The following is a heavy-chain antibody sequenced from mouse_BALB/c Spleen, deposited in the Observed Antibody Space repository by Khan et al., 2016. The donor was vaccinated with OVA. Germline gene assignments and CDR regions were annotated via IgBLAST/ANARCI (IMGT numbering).Heavy chain of an antibody. V-gene: IGHV2-9*02. D-gene: IGHD1-1*01. J-gene: IGHJ4*01. CDR1: GFSLTSYG. CDR2: IWAGGST. CDR3: SGLYYYGSSFYALDY. Sequence: VELVESGPGLVAPSQSLSITCTVSGFSLTSYGVHWVRQPPGKGLEWLGVIWAGGSTNSNSALMSRLSIIKDNSKSHVFLKMISLQTDDTAMYYCSGLYYYGSSFYALDYWGQGTSVTVSS.